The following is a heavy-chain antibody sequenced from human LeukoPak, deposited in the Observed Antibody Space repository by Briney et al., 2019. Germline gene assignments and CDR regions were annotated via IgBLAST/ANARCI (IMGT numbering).Heavy chain of an antibody. V-gene: IGHV3-30*18. D-gene: IGHD1-1*01. J-gene: IGHJ4*02. Sequence: GGSLRLSCVASGFTFSSYTMNWVRQAPGKGLEWVAVISYDGSNKYYADSVKGRFTISRDNSKNTLYLQMNSLRAEDTAVYYCAKMWKRYYFDYWGQGTLVTVSS. CDR1: GFTFSSYT. CDR2: ISYDGSNK. CDR3: AKMWKRYYFDY.